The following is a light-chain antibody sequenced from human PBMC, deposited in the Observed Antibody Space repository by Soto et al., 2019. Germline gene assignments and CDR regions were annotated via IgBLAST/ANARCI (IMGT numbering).Light chain of an antibody. V-gene: IGLV2-8*01. CDR1: SSDVGGYNY. CDR2: EVN. CDR3: SSYGGSDNLV. J-gene: IGLJ2*01. Sequence: QSALTQPPSASGSPGQSVAISCTGTSSDVGGYNYVSWYQQHPGKAPKLMISEVNKRPSGVPDRFSGSTSGNTASLTVSGLQADDEADYYCSSYGGSDNLVFGGGTKLTVL.